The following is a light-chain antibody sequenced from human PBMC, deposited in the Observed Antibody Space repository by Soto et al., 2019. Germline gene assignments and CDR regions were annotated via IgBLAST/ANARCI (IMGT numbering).Light chain of an antibody. V-gene: IGLV2-11*01. Sequence: QAVVTQPRSLSGSPGQSVTISCTGGSTDVGAYNFVSWYQRRPGEAPKLMIFDVNRRPSGVPDRFSGSKSGSTASLTISGLQAEDEADYYCCSYAGSYIYVFGSGTKLTVL. CDR2: DVN. CDR3: CSYAGSYIYV. J-gene: IGLJ1*01. CDR1: STDVGAYNF.